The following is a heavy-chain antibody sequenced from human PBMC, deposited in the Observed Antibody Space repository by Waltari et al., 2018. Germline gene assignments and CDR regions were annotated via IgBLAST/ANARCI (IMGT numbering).Heavy chain of an antibody. CDR2: ISYDGSNK. J-gene: IGHJ4*02. Sequence: QVQLVESGGGVVQPGRSLRLSCAASGFTFSSYGMHWVRPAPGKGLEWVAVISYDGSNKYYADSVKGRFTISRDNSKNTLYLQMNSLRAEDTAVYYCAKDGGTIWFGELLYLDYWGQGTLVTVSS. V-gene: IGHV3-30*18. CDR3: AKDGGTIWFGELLYLDY. D-gene: IGHD3-10*01. CDR1: GFTFSSYG.